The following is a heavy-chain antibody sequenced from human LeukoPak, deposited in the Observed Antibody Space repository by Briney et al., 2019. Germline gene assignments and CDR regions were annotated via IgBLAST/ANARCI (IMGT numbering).Heavy chain of an antibody. V-gene: IGHV1-18*04. Sequence: GASVKVSCKASGYTFGTYAISWVRQAPGQGLEWMGWVSAYNGQISYAQKFQGRVTMTTDTSTSTGYMDLKGLRSDDTAVYYCARSPNILTAINDYWGQGTLVTVSS. CDR1: GYTFGTYA. D-gene: IGHD3-9*01. CDR3: ARSPNILTAINDY. CDR2: VSAYNGQI. J-gene: IGHJ4*02.